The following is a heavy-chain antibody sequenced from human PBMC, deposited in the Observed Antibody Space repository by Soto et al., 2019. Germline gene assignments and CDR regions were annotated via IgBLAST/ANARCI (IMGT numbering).Heavy chain of an antibody. CDR2: ISASGGST. CDR1: GFRFGDFA. CDR3: AKDPNGNYVGGFEM. J-gene: IGHJ3*02. V-gene: IGHV3-23*01. Sequence: PGGSLRLSCSGSGFRFGDFAMSWVRQAPGGGLEWVSGISASGGSTYYADSVEGRFTIFRDNFRDTLSLHMSGLRVEDTATYYCAKDPNGNYVGGFEMCGPGTLATVSS. D-gene: IGHD1-7*01.